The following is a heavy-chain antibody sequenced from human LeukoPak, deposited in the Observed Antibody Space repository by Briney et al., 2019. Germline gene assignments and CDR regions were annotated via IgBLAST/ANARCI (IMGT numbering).Heavy chain of an antibody. CDR3: TRAVAGHPD. V-gene: IGHV4-34*01. Sequence: PSETLSLTCAASGVPFSNSYWSWSRQPPSQGLEWIGEINHSGYTNYNPSLKSRVTMSIDPSKKQFSLRLTSVTAADAGVYYCTRAVAGHPDWGQGTLVTVSS. D-gene: IGHD6-19*01. CDR2: INHSGYT. CDR1: GVPFSNSY. J-gene: IGHJ4*02.